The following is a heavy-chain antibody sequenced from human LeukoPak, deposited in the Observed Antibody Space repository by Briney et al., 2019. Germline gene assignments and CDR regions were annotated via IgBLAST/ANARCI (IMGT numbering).Heavy chain of an antibody. V-gene: IGHV4-38-2*02. CDR3: ARDHGYYYGSGSYYPQPFDY. Sequence: SETLSLTCAVSGYSISSGYYWGWIRQPPGKGPEWIGSIYHSGSTYYNPSLKSRVTISVDTSKNQFSLKLSSVTAADTAVYYCARDHGYYYGSGSYYPQPFDYWGQGTLVTVSS. CDR1: GYSISSGYY. J-gene: IGHJ4*02. D-gene: IGHD3-10*01. CDR2: IYHSGST.